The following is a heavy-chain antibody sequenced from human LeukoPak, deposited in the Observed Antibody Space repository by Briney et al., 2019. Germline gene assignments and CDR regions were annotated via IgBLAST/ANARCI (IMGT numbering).Heavy chain of an antibody. CDR3: AKETEGYSSSL. J-gene: IGHJ4*02. CDR1: GFTFSSYS. D-gene: IGHD6-13*01. CDR2: ISGSGGST. Sequence: GGSLRLSCAASGFTFSSYSMNWVRQAPGKGLEWVSAISGSGGSTYYADSVKGRFTISRDNSKNTLYLQMNSLRAEDTAVYYCAKETEGYSSSLWGQGTLVTVSS. V-gene: IGHV3-23*01.